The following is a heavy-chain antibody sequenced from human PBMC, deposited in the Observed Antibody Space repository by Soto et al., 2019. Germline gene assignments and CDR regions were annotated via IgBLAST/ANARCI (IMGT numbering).Heavy chain of an antibody. J-gene: IGHJ5*02. CDR1: GYSFTSYW. D-gene: IGHD1-7*01. V-gene: IGHV5-10-1*01. CDR3: DRGLEIQERWCEP. CDR2: IDPIDSYT. Sequence: GESLKISCKGSGYSFTSYWISWVRQIPGKGLEWMGRIDPIDSYTNYSPSFQGHVTISADKSISTAYLQWSSMKASDTAMYYCDRGLEIQERWCEPWGKRTLVIASS.